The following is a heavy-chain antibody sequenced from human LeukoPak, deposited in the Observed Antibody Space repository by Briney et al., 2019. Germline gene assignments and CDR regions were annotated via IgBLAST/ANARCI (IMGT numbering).Heavy chain of an antibody. V-gene: IGHV1-8*02. CDR1: GYTFTGYY. Sequence: ASVKVSCKASGYTFTGYYMHWVRQAPGQGLEWMGWMNPNSGNTGYAQKFQGRVAMTRNTSISTAYMELSSLSSEDTAIYYCARDRIVGPTDAFDIWGRGTRVTVSS. J-gene: IGHJ3*02. D-gene: IGHD1-26*01. CDR3: ARDRIVGPTDAFDI. CDR2: MNPNSGNT.